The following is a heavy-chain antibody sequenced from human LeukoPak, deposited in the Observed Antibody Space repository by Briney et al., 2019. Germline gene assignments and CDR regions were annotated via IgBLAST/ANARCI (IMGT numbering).Heavy chain of an antibody. D-gene: IGHD6-25*01. J-gene: IGHJ6*02. Sequence: ASVKVSCKASGYTFTGYYMHWVRQAPGQGLEWMGWINPNSGGTNYAQKFQGRVTMTRDMSISTAYMEVSRLKSDDTAVYYCARRAVYYYYGMDVWGQGSTVTVSS. CDR2: INPNSGGT. CDR3: ARRAVYYYYGMDV. CDR1: GYTFTGYY. V-gene: IGHV1-2*02.